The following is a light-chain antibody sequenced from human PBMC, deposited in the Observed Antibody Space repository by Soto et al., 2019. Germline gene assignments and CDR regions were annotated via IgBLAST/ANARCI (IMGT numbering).Light chain of an antibody. CDR1: QSVSSSY. CDR3: QQYGSSPRIT. CDR2: GAS. V-gene: IGKV3-20*01. J-gene: IGKJ5*01. Sequence: EIVLTQSPGTLSSSPGERATLSCRASQSVSSSYLAWYQQKPGQAPRLLIYGASSRATGILDRFSGSGSGTDFTLTISRLEPEDFAVYYCQQYGSSPRITFGQGTRLEIK.